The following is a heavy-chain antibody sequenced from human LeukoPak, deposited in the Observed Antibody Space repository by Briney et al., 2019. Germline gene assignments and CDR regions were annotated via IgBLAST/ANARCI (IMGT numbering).Heavy chain of an antibody. CDR3: ARVPSYYYDSSGYSDY. CDR2: ISAYNSNT. D-gene: IGHD3-22*01. Sequence: GASVKVSCKAPGYTFTSYGISWVRQAPGQGLEWMGWISAYNSNTNYAQKLQGRVTMTTDTSTSTAYMELRSLRSDDTAMYYCARVPSYYYDSSGYSDYWGQGTLVTVSS. J-gene: IGHJ4*02. CDR1: GYTFTSYG. V-gene: IGHV1-18*01.